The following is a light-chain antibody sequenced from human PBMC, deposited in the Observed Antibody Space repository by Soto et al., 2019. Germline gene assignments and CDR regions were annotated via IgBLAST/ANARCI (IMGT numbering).Light chain of an antibody. Sequence: DIQMTQSPSSLSASVGDRVTITCRASQGISNYLAWYQQKPGKVPKLLIYAASTWQSGVPSRFSGSGAGTDFTLTSSRLQPEDVATYYWLQYSSAPFTFGPGTKVDIK. J-gene: IGKJ3*01. CDR2: AAS. CDR3: LQYSSAPFT. CDR1: QGISNY. V-gene: IGKV1-27*01.